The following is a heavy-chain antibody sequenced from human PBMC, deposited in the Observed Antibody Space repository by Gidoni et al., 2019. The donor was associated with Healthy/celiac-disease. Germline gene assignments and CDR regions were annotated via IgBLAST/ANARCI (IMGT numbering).Heavy chain of an antibody. D-gene: IGHD4-17*01. CDR2: INAGNGNT. CDR1: VYTFPSYA. Sequence: HVQLVQSGSEVQKPGASVKVSCKASVYTFPSYAMHWVRQAPGQRLQGMGWINAGNGNTKYSQKFQGRVTITRDTSASTAYMELSSLRSEDTAVYYCARDGDPYYYYGMDVWGQGTTVTVSS. CDR3: ARDGDPYYYYGMDV. J-gene: IGHJ6*02. V-gene: IGHV1-3*01.